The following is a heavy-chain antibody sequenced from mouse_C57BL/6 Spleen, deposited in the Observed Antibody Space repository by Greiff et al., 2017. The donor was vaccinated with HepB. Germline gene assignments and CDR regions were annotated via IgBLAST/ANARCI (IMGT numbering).Heavy chain of an antibody. CDR2: IYPRSGNT. V-gene: IGHV1-81*01. D-gene: IGHD1-1*01. CDR1: GYTFTSYG. J-gene: IGHJ2*01. CDR3: ARGGYYGSRDYFDY. Sequence: QVQLKESGAELARPGASVKLSCKASGYTFTSYGISWVKQRTGQGLEWIGEIYPRSGNTYYNEKFKGKATLTADKSSSTAYMELRSLTSEDSAVYFCARGGYYGSRDYFDYWGQGTTLTVSS.